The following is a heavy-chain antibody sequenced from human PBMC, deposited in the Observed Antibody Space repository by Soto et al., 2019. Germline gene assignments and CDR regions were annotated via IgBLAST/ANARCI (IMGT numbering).Heavy chain of an antibody. Sequence: PSETLSLTCAVYSGSFSGYYWSWIRQPPGKGLEWIGEINHSGSTNYNPSLKSRVTISVDTSKNQFSLKLSSVTAADTAVYYCERGRAYGDRKIDFEYWGQGTLVTVSS. CDR2: INHSGST. V-gene: IGHV4-34*01. CDR3: ERGRAYGDRKIDFEY. D-gene: IGHD4-17*01. CDR1: SGSFSGYY. J-gene: IGHJ4*02.